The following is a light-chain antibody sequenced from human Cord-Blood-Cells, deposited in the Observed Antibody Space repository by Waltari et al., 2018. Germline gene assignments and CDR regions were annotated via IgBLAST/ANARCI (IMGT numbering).Light chain of an antibody. V-gene: IGLV3-25*03. CDR3: QSADSSGTYWV. CDR1: ALPKQD. J-gene: IGLJ3*02. Sequence: YELTQPPSVSVSPGQTPRITCSGDALPKQDAYWYQQKPGQAPVLVIYKDSERPSGIPERFSGSSSGTTVTLTISGVQAEDEADYYCQSADSSGTYWVFGGGTKLTVL. CDR2: KDS.